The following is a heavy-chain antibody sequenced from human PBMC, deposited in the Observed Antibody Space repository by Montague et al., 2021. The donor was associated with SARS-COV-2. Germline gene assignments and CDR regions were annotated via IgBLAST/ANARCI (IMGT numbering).Heavy chain of an antibody. CDR1: GFTFSTYG. J-gene: IGHJ4*02. Sequence: SLRLSCAASGFTFSTYGMTWVRQAPGKGLEWVSSISASAMRTHYPDSVKGRFTTSRDNSKNTLYLQMSSLRAEDTAVYFCLNYHGSGSYGDFWGQGTLVTVSP. CDR3: LNYHGSGSYGDF. CDR2: ISASAMRT. D-gene: IGHD3-10*01. V-gene: IGHV3-23*01.